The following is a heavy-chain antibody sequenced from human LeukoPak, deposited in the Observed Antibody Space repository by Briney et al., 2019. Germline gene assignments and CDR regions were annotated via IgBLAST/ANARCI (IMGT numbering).Heavy chain of an antibody. D-gene: IGHD3-22*01. CDR2: INAGNGNT. CDR3: ARDSGWLFNDAFDI. Sequence: EASVKVSCKASGYTFTSYAMHWVRQAPGQRLEWMGWINAGNGNTKYSQKFQGRVTITRDTSASTAYMELGSLRSEDTAVYYCARDSGWLFNDAFDIWGQGTMVTVSS. CDR1: GYTFTSYA. V-gene: IGHV1-3*01. J-gene: IGHJ3*02.